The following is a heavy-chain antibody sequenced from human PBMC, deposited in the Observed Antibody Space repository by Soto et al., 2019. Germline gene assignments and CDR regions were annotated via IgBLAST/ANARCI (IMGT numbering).Heavy chain of an antibody. V-gene: IGHV1-69*19. Sequence: QVQLVQSGAEVKKPGSSVKVSCKASGGTFSSYAISWVRQAPGQGLEWMGGIIPIFGTANYAQKFQGRVTITADESTSTAYMELSSLRSEDTAVYYCARDHQAGRDWGYVLGYWGQGTLVTVSS. CDR3: ARDHQAGRDWGYVLGY. J-gene: IGHJ4*02. D-gene: IGHD7-27*01. CDR1: GGTFSSYA. CDR2: IIPIFGTA.